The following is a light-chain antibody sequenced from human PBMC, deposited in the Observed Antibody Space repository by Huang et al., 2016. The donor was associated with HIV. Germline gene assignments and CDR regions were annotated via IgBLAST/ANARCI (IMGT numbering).Light chain of an antibody. CDR2: DAS. CDR3: HQYNDWPLT. J-gene: IGKJ4*01. V-gene: IGKV3D-15*01. Sequence: EIVMTQFPASLSVSPGERATLSCRASQSVSTRLAWYQQKPGQAPILLIYDASSRATGIPARFSGSGSGTEFTLTISSLQSEDFAVYYCHQYNDWPLTFGGGTKVEI. CDR1: QSVSTR.